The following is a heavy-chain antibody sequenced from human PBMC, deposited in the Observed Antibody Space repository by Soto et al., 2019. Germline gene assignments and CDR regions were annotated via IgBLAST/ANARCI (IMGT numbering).Heavy chain of an antibody. J-gene: IGHJ4*02. D-gene: IGHD1-26*01. V-gene: IGHV4-34*01. CDR3: ARGPRILAYSGSYCFDY. CDR2: INHSGST. CDR1: GGSFSGYY. Sequence: PSETLSLTCAVYGGSFSGYYWSWIRQPPGKGLEWIGEINHSGSTNYNPSLKSRVTISVDTSKNQFSLKLSSVTSADTAVYYCARGPRILAYSGSYCFDYWGQGTLVTVS.